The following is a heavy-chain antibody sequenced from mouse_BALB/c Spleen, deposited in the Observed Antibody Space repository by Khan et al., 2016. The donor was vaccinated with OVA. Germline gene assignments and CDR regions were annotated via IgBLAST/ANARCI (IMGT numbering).Heavy chain of an antibody. V-gene: IGHV5-6*01. CDR2: VSTGGHYT. CDR3: ARLAYFYDSEGFAY. CDR1: GLTFSTYG. J-gene: IGHJ3*01. D-gene: IGHD1-1*01. Sequence: EVELVESGGDVVKPGGSLKLSCAASGLTFSTYGMSWVRQTPDKRLEWVATVSTGGHYTYYPDTVKGRFTISRDNAKDTLYLQMSSLKSEDTAMFYCARLAYFYDSEGFAYWGQGTLVTVSA.